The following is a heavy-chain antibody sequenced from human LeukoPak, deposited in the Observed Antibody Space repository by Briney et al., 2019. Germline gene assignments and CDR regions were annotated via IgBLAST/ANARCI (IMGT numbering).Heavy chain of an antibody. J-gene: IGHJ4*02. CDR3: ARDKGIAAAGTGFDY. Sequence: PGGSLRLSCAASGFTFSSYGMSWVRQAPGKGLEWVSYISSSGSTIYYADSVKGRFTISRDNAKNSLYLQMNSLRAEDTAVYYCARDKGIAAAGTGFDYWGQGTLVTVSS. CDR1: GFTFSSYG. D-gene: IGHD6-13*01. V-gene: IGHV3-48*04. CDR2: ISSSGSTI.